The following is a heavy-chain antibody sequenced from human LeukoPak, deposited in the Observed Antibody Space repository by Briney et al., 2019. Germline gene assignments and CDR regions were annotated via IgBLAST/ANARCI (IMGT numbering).Heavy chain of an antibody. Sequence: GGSLRLSCAASGFTFDDYAMHWVRQAPGKGLEWVSLISGDGGSTYYADSVKGRFTISRDNSKNSLYLQMNSLRTEATALYYCGKVWGILTPGGGGMDVWGQGTTVTVSS. J-gene: IGHJ6*02. CDR3: GKVWGILTPGGGGMDV. CDR1: GFTFDDYA. D-gene: IGHD3-9*01. CDR2: ISGDGGST. V-gene: IGHV3-43*02.